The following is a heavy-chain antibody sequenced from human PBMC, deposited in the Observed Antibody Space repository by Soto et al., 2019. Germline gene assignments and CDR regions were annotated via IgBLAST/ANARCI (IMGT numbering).Heavy chain of an antibody. CDR3: ASPLWRADYNWGSFAL. V-gene: IGHV3-30-3*01. CDR1: GFTFSSYA. Sequence: QVQLVESGGGVVQPGRSLRLSCAASGFTFSSYAMHWVRQAPGKGLEWVAVISYDGSNKYYADSVKGRFTIPRDNSKNTLYLQMTSLTAEDTAVYYCASPLWRADYNWGSFALWGRGTLVTVSS. J-gene: IGHJ2*01. D-gene: IGHD4-4*01. CDR2: ISYDGSNK.